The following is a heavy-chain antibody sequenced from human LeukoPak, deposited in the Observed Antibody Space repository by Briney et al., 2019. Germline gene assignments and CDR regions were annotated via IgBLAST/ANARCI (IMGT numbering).Heavy chain of an antibody. V-gene: IGHV3-21*01. CDR2: ISGDSDYI. J-gene: IGHJ3*02. CDR1: GFIFSSYY. Sequence: PGGSLRLSCAASGFIFSSYYIHWVRQAPGKGLEWVSSISGDSDYIYYADSVKGRFTISRGNAKNSLYLQTHSLRAEDTAVYYCARVRYYAFDIWGQGTMVTVSS. CDR3: ARVRYYAFDI. D-gene: IGHD1-26*01.